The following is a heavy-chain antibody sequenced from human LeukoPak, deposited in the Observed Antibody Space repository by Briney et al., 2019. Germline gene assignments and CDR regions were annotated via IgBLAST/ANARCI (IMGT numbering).Heavy chain of an antibody. V-gene: IGHV1-2*02. CDR2: INPNSGGT. Sequence: ASVKVSCKASGYTFTGYYMHWVRQAPGQGLEWMGWINPNSGGTNYAQKFQGRVTMTRDTSISTAYMELSRLRSDDTAVYYCARGGYGSGYYYYMDVWGKGTTVTVSS. D-gene: IGHD3-10*01. CDR1: GYTFTGYY. J-gene: IGHJ6*03. CDR3: ARGGYGSGYYYYMDV.